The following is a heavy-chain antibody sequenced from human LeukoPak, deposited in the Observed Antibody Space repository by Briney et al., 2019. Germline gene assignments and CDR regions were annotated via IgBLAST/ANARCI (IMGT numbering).Heavy chain of an antibody. CDR2: MNPNSGNT. J-gene: IGHJ4*02. CDR3: ARGPPKYRDSSGYYYGGRAPFDY. V-gene: IGHV1-8*01. CDR1: GYTFTRYD. Sequence: ASVKVSCKASGYTFTRYDINWVRQATGQGLEWMGWMNPNSGNTGYAQKFQGRVTMTRNTSISTAYMELSSPRSEDTAVYYCARGPPKYRDSSGYYYGGRAPFDYWGQGTLVTVSS. D-gene: IGHD3-22*01.